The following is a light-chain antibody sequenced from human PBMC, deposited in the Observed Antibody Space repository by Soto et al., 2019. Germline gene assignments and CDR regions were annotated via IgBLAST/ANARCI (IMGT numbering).Light chain of an antibody. J-gene: IGKJ1*01. CDR2: DTS. Sequence: DIQMTQSPSSLSASVGDRVTITCQASQDISNYLNWYQQKPGKAPKLLIYDTSNLETGVPSRFSGSGSGTDYTFTISSLQPEDIATYYCQHYNNLPPTWTFGQGTRWIS. CDR1: QDISNY. V-gene: IGKV1-33*01. CDR3: QHYNNLPPTWT.